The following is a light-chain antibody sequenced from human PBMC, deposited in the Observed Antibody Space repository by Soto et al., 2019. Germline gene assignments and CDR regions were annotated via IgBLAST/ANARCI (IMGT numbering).Light chain of an antibody. CDR1: QGIHSY. Sequence: IQLNQCPSSMFGSXGERVTISCRARQGIHSYLAWYQQKPGIVPQVXXYEASILQAGGPSRFSGSGSGTDFTLTISSLQAEDFATYYCQQTRSYPSTFGGGTKVDIK. CDR3: QQTRSYPST. CDR2: EAS. V-gene: IGKV1-9*01. J-gene: IGKJ4*01.